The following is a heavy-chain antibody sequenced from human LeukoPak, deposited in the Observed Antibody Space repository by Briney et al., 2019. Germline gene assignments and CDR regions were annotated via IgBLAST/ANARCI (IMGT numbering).Heavy chain of an antibody. J-gene: IGHJ3*02. V-gene: IGHV1-46*01. Sequence: ASVKVSCKASGYTFTSYYMHWVRQAPGRGLEWMGIINPSGGSTSYAQKFQGRVTMTEDTSTDTAYMELSSLRSEDTAVYYCATGPYCSSTNCYSDDAFDIWGQGTMVTVSS. CDR3: ATGPYCSSTNCYSDDAFDI. D-gene: IGHD2-2*01. CDR1: GYTFTSYY. CDR2: INPSGGST.